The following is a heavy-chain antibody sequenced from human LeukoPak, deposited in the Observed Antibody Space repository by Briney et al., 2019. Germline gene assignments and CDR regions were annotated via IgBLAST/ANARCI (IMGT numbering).Heavy chain of an antibody. CDR1: GYSISSGYY. V-gene: IGHV4-38-2*01. J-gene: IGHJ4*02. Sequence: SETLSLTCAVSGYSISSGYYWGWIRQPPGKGLEWIGSIYHSGSTYYNPSFKSRVTISVDTSKNQFSLKLSSVTAADTAVYYCARQFRAYFDYWGQGTLVTVSS. CDR3: ARQFRAYFDY. D-gene: IGHD5-24*01. CDR2: IYHSGST.